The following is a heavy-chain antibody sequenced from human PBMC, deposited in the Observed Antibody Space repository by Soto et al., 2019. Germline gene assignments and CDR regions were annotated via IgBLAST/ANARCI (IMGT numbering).Heavy chain of an antibody. J-gene: IGHJ4*02. CDR1: GFTFSSYG. V-gene: IGHV3-30*18. D-gene: IGHD3-22*01. Sequence: PVGSLRLSCAASGFTFSSYGMHWVRQAPGKGLEWVAVTSYDGSSKYYADSVTGRFTISTENYKNTLYLLMNSLRAEDTTVYYCAKDNTFQYYDSSGYYDYWGQGTLVTVSS. CDR3: AKDNTFQYYDSSGYYDY. CDR2: TSYDGSSK.